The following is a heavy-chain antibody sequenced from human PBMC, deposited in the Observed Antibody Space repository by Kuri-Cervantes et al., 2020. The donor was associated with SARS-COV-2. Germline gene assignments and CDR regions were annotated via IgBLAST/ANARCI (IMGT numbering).Heavy chain of an antibody. J-gene: IGHJ6*02. V-gene: IGHV3-43*02. D-gene: IGHD2-21*02. Sequence: GESLKISCAASGFTFDDYAMHWVRQAPGKGLEWVSLISGDGGSTCYADSVKGRFTISRDNSKNSLYLQMNSLRAEDTAVYYCARGAHIVVVTAIPHYYYGMDVWGQGTTVTVSS. CDR2: ISGDGGST. CDR3: ARGAHIVVVTAIPHYYYGMDV. CDR1: GFTFDDYA.